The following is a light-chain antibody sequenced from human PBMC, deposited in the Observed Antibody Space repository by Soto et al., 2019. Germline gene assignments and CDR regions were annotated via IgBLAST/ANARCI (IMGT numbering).Light chain of an antibody. J-gene: IGLJ2*01. Sequence: QSALTQPASVSGSPGQSITISCTGTSSDIGAYNFVSWYQQHPGKAPKLMLYDVNIRTSGVSNRFSGSKSGNTASLTISGPQAEDEADYYCTSWTTSTTMISGGGTKVTVL. V-gene: IGLV2-14*03. CDR1: SSDIGAYNF. CDR2: DVN. CDR3: TSWTTSTTMI.